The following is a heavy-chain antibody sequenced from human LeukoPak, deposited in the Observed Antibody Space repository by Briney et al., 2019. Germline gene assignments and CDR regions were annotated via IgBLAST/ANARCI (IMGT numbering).Heavy chain of an antibody. CDR2: IIPIFGTA. Sequence: SVKVSCKASGGTFSSYAISWVRQAPGQGLEWMGGIIPIFGTANYAQKFQGRVTIAADESTSTAYMELSSLRSDDTAVYYCARPDYGDYPSGFQHWGQGTLVTVSS. CDR1: GGTFSSYA. V-gene: IGHV1-69*13. D-gene: IGHD4-17*01. J-gene: IGHJ1*01. CDR3: ARPDYGDYPSGFQH.